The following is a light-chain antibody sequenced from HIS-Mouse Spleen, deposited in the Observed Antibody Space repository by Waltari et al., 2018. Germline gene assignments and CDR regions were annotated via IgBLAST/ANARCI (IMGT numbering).Light chain of an antibody. V-gene: IGKV4-1*01. CDR3: QQYYSTPLT. J-gene: IGKJ4*01. Sequence: DIVMTQSPDSLVVSLGERATINCKSSQSVLYSSNNKNYLAWYPQKQGQPPKLLIYWASTRESGVPDRFSGSGSGTDFTLTISSLQAEDVAVYYCQQYYSTPLTFGGGTKVEIK. CDR2: WAS. CDR1: QSVLYSSNNKNY.